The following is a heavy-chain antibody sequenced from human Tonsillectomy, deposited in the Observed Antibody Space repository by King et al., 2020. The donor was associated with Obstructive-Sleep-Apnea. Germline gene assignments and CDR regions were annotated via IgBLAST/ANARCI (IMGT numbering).Heavy chain of an antibody. CDR2: VFFSGSP. J-gene: IGHJ4*02. CDR1: GGSISFYF. D-gene: IGHD6-13*01. V-gene: IGHV4-59*01. CDR3: ARGYSTSWYYFDY. Sequence: VQLQESGPGLVKPSANLSLTRTFSGGSISFYFWSWVRQSPGQGLEWIGFVFFSGSPNYNPPLQSRVPISVDTSKNQFSLKLSSVTAADTAVYYCARGYSTSWYYFDYWGQGTEVTVSS.